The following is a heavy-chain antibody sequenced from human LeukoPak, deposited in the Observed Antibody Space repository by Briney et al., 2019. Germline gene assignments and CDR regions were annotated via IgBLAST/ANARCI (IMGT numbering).Heavy chain of an antibody. CDR2: VYSSGST. Sequence: SETLSLTCTVSGASISSYFWSWIRQPAGKGLEWIGRVYSSGSTNYNPSLKSRVTMSVDTSKNQFSLKLTSMIAADTAVYYCARGPFGDFRYFDYWGQGTLVTVSS. CDR3: ARGPFGDFRYFDY. V-gene: IGHV4-4*07. J-gene: IGHJ4*02. CDR1: GASISSYF. D-gene: IGHD4-17*01.